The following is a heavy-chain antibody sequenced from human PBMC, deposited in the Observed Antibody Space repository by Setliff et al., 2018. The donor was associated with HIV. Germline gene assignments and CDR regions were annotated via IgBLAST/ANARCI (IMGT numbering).Heavy chain of an antibody. Sequence: SVKVSCKASRGTFSSYGFNWVRQAPGQGLEWMGGIIPILGIANYAQKFKGRVTITADKSTSTVYMELRSLRSEDTAVYFCARVGPFAFDSSGYTYFGYWGQGTLVTVSS. CDR3: ARVGPFAFDSSGYTYFGY. V-gene: IGHV1-69*10. CDR2: IIPILGIA. CDR1: RGTFSSYG. J-gene: IGHJ4*02. D-gene: IGHD3-22*01.